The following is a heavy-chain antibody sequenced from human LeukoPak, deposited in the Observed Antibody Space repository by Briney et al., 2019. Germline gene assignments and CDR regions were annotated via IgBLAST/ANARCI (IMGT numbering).Heavy chain of an antibody. CDR2: IYYIGST. CDR3: VRRVRYFGQNDY. Sequence: PSETLSLTCTVSGASMSDYYWSWIRQPPGKGLEWIGYIYYIGSTNYNPSLKSRVTMSVDTSKNQISLKLSSVTAADSAVYYCVRRVRYFGQNDYWGQGTLVTVSS. V-gene: IGHV4-59*08. CDR1: GASMSDYY. D-gene: IGHD3-9*01. J-gene: IGHJ4*02.